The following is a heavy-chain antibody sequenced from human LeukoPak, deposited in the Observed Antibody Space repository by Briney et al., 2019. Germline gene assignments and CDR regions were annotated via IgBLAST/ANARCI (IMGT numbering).Heavy chain of an antibody. CDR1: GFTITTYA. J-gene: IGHJ4*02. V-gene: IGHV3-30*04. Sequence: GGSLRLSCAASGFTITTYAMTWVRQAPGKGLESVAVISHDGTYKNYADSVKGRFTISRDTSKNTVYLQMNSLRSEDTAVYYCASVADYWGQGTLVTVSS. CDR2: ISHDGTYK. CDR3: ASVADY.